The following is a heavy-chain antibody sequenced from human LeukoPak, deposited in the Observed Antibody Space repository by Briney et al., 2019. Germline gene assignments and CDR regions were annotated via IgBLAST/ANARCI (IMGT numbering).Heavy chain of an antibody. Sequence: PGGSLRLSCAASGFTFSSYAMSWVRQAPGKGLEWASAISGSGGSTYYADSVKGRFTISRDNSKNTLYLQMNSLRAEDTAVYYCAFSTPQRVQGVIITPNAFDIWGQGTMVTVSS. CDR1: GFTFSSYA. V-gene: IGHV3-23*01. CDR2: ISGSGGST. CDR3: AFSTPQRVQGVIITPNAFDI. J-gene: IGHJ3*02. D-gene: IGHD3-10*01.